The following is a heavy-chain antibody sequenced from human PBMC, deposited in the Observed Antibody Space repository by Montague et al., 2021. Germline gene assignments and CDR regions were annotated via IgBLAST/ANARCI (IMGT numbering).Heavy chain of an antibody. D-gene: IGHD3-10*01. CDR2: MFYGGAT. J-gene: IGHJ5*02. CDR3: AKQDYFVSGTSYKGFDP. CDR1: SGSIFHAH. V-gene: IGHV4-59*08. Sequence: SETLSLTCTVSSGSIFHAHWSWVRQPPGKGLEWLGSMFYGGATSNNPSPKSRVTTSIDTSTNQFSLKLSFVTAADTAVYYCAKQDYFVSGTSYKGFDPWGQGILVTVSS.